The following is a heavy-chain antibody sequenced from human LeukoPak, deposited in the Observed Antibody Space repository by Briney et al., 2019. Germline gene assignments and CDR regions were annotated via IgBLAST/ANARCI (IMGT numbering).Heavy chain of an antibody. Sequence: SETLSLTCTVSGGSISSYYWSWIRQPPGKGLEWIGYIYYSGSTNYNPSLKSRVTISVDTSKNQFSLKLSSVTAADTAVYYCARQGYYDSSGYWGDYYYYYGMDVWGQGTTVTVSS. CDR1: GGSISSYY. D-gene: IGHD3-22*01. CDR3: ARQGYYDSSGYWGDYYYYYGMDV. CDR2: IYYSGST. V-gene: IGHV4-59*08. J-gene: IGHJ6*02.